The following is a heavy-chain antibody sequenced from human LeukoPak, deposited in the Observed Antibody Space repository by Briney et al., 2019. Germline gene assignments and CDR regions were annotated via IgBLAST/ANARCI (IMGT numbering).Heavy chain of an antibody. J-gene: IGHJ4*02. Sequence: SETLSLTCTVSGGSISSYYWSWIRQPPGKGLEWIGYIYYSGSTNYNPSLKSRVTISVDTSKNQFSLKLSSVTAADTAVYYCARDDRYYYDSSGYYYRVALDYWGQGTLVTVSS. CDR3: ARDDRYYYDSSGYYYRVALDY. V-gene: IGHV4-59*12. CDR2: IYYSGST. D-gene: IGHD3-22*01. CDR1: GGSISSYY.